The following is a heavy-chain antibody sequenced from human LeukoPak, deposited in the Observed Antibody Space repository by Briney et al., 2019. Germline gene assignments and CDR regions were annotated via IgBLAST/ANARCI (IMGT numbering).Heavy chain of an antibody. V-gene: IGHV3-74*01. Sequence: GGSLRLSCAASGFTFSSYWMHWVRQAPGKGLVWVSRISSDGSRTDYADSVKGRFTISRDNAKNTLYLQMNSLRAEDTAVYYCARAGYYRFDYWGQGTLVTVSS. J-gene: IGHJ4*02. CDR3: ARAGYYRFDY. D-gene: IGHD1-26*01. CDR2: ISSDGSRT. CDR1: GFTFSSYW.